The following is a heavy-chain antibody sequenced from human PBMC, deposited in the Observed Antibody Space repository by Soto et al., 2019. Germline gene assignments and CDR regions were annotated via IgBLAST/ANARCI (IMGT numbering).Heavy chain of an antibody. CDR1: GGSISSGGYY. CDR2: IYYSGST. CDR3: XXXXXXXXXXXXXX. V-gene: IGHV4-31*03. Sequence: QVQLQESGPGLVKPSQTLSLTCTVSGGSISSGGYYWSWIRQHPGKGLEWIGYIYYSGSTYYNPSLKSRVTISXXTSXXXXXXXXXXXXXXXXXXXXXXXXXXXXXXXXXXWGQGTLVTVSS. J-gene: IGHJ4*02.